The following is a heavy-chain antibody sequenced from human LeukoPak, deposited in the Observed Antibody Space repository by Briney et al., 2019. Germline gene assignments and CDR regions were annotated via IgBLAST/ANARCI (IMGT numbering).Heavy chain of an antibody. CDR1: GYTFTSYG. D-gene: IGHD2-15*01. CDR3: ARDSCSGGSCYQKYFDY. CDR2: ISASNGNT. J-gene: IGHJ4*02. V-gene: IGHV1-18*01. Sequence: ASVKVSCKASGYTFTSYGISWVRQAPGQGLEWMGWISASNGNTNYAQKLQGRVTMTTDTSTSTAYMELRSLRSDDTAVYYCARDSCSGGSCYQKYFDYWGQGTLVTVSS.